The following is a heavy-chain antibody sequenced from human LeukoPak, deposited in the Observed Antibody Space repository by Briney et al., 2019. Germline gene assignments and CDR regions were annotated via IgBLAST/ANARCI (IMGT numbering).Heavy chain of an antibody. D-gene: IGHD1-26*01. CDR3: ARAGLSGSYYRDFDY. CDR1: GYTFTGYY. CDR2: NNPNSGGT. V-gene: IGHV1-2*02. J-gene: IGHJ4*02. Sequence: GASVKVSCKASGYTFTGYYMHWVRQAPGQGLEWMGWNNPNSGGTNYAQKFQGRVTMTRDTSISTAYMELSRLRSDDTAVYYCARAGLSGSYYRDFDYWGQGTLVTVSS.